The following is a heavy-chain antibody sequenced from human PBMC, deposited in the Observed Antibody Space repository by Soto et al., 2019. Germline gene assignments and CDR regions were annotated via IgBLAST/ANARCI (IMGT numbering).Heavy chain of an antibody. CDR3: ARGADDFSSGYYYEY. D-gene: IGHD3-3*01. J-gene: IGHJ4*02. CDR2: SGNT. V-gene: IGHV1-18*04. CDR1: GYTFSRHG. Sequence: VSCKASGYTFSRHGISWVRQAPGQGLEWMAWSGNTNYAQKFQGRLTLTTNPSTRTAYMELRSLRSDDTAVYYCARGADDFSSGYYYEYWGQGTLVTVSS.